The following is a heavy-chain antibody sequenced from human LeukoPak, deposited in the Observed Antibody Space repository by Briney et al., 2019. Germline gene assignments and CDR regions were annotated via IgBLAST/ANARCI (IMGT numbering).Heavy chain of an antibody. Sequence: PGGSLRLSCAASGFTFSSYGMHWVRQAPGKGLEWVAVIWYDGSNKYYADSVKGRFTISRDNSKNTLYLQMNSLRAEDTAVYYCARDTGAKKTEYYFDYWGQGTLVTVSS. V-gene: IGHV3-33*01. CDR2: IWYDGSNK. D-gene: IGHD1-26*01. CDR3: ARDTGAKKTEYYFDY. J-gene: IGHJ4*02. CDR1: GFTFSSYG.